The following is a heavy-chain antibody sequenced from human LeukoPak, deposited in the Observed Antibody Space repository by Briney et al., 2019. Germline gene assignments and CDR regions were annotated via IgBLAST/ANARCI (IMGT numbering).Heavy chain of an antibody. CDR1: GGSISSSSYY. CDR3: ARDLSKVAYYYYYYYMDV. CDR2: IYYSGST. V-gene: IGHV4-39*07. J-gene: IGHJ6*03. Sequence: PSETLSLTCTVSGGSISSSSYYWGWLRQPPGKGLEWIGRIYYSGSTYYNPSLKSRVTISVDTSKNQFSLKLSSVTAADTAVYYCARDLSKVAYYYYYYYMDVWGKGTTVTVSS. D-gene: IGHD5-12*01.